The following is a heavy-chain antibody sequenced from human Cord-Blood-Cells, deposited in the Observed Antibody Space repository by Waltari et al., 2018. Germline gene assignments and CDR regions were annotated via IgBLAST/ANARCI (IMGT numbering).Heavy chain of an antibody. J-gene: IGHJ2*01. CDR3: ARRIAAAAWYFDL. D-gene: IGHD6-13*01. V-gene: IGHV4-39*01. Sequence: QLQLQESGPGLVKPSETLSLTCTVSGGSISSSSYYWGWLRQPPGKGLEWIGSIYYSWRTYYNPSLKGRVTISVDTSTNQFSMKLSSVTAADTAVYYCARRIAAAAWYFDLWGRGTLVTVSS. CDR1: GGSISSSSYY. CDR2: IYYSWRT.